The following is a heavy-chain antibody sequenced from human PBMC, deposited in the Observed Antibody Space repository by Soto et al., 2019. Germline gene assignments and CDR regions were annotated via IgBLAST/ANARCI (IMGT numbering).Heavy chain of an antibody. V-gene: IGHV3-53*01. Sequence: GGSLRLSCAASGFSVSNNYLNWVRQAPGKGLEWVSVIYSGGSTYYAGSVKGRFPISRDDSKNTLYLQMNSLRAEDTAVYYCARGRVAALLPYYFDLWGQGTLVTVSS. CDR2: IYSGGST. J-gene: IGHJ4*02. D-gene: IGHD6-6*01. CDR1: GFSVSNNY. CDR3: ARGRVAALLPYYFDL.